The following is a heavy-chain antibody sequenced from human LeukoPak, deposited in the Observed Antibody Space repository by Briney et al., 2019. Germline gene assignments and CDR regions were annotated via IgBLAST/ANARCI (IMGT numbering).Heavy chain of an antibody. CDR1: GGSISSYY. Sequence: KASETLSLTCTVSGGSISSYYWSWIRQPPGKGLEWIGYIYYSGSTNYNPSLKSRVTISVDTSKNQFTLKLSSVTAADTAVYYCAREGPDSSRAPHWFDPWGQGTLVTVSS. D-gene: IGHD6-13*01. CDR3: AREGPDSSRAPHWFDP. J-gene: IGHJ5*02. CDR2: IYYSGST. V-gene: IGHV4-59*01.